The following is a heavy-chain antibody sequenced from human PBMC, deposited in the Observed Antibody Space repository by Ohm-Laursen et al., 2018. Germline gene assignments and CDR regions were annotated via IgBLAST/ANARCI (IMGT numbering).Heavy chain of an antibody. CDR3: ARDVFGEDGVDY. CDR1: GGSIINNY. V-gene: IGHV4-59*01. Sequence: TLSLTCTVSGGSIINNYWSWIRQPPEKGLEWIGYISYSGNTNYNPSLKSRVTISVDTSKNQFSLRLSSVTAADTAVYYCARDVFGEDGVDYWGQGTLVTVSS. J-gene: IGHJ4*02. CDR2: ISYSGNT. D-gene: IGHD3-10*02.